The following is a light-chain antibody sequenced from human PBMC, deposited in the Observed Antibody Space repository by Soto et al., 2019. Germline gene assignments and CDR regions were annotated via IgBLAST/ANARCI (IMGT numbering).Light chain of an antibody. CDR1: SSDLGGYNF. Sequence: QSALTQPASVSGSPGQSITISCTGTSSDLGGYNFVSWYQHHPGKAPKLMIFQVSNRPSGVSNRFSGSKSGNTASLTISGLQTEDEADYYCSSYAGSNNLVFGGGTKLTVL. CDR2: QVS. V-gene: IGLV2-14*01. J-gene: IGLJ2*01. CDR3: SSYAGSNNLV.